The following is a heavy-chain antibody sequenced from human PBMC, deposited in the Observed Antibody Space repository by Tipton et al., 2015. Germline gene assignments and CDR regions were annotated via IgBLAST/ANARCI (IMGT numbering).Heavy chain of an antibody. J-gene: IGHJ4*02. CDR3: ACQDYDSLTRDYQTVDY. CDR2: IQYSGST. D-gene: IGHD3-9*01. Sequence: TLSLTCTVSSDSISKYYWSWIRQPPGKELEWIGYIQYSGSTNYNPSLKSRVTISVDTSKSQFFLKLSSVTAADTAVYYCACQDYDSLTRDYQTVDYWGQGTLVTVSS. CDR1: SDSISKYY. V-gene: IGHV4-59*01.